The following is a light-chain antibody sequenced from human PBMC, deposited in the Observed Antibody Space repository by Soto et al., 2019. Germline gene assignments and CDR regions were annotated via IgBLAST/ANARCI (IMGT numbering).Light chain of an antibody. V-gene: IGKV3-20*01. Sequence: IVFAQSPGTLSLSPGERATLSCRASQSVSSSYLAWYQQKPGQAPRLLIYGASSRATGIPDRFSGSGSGTDFTLTISRLEPEDFAVYYCQQYGSSPYTFGQGTKVDIK. CDR1: QSVSSSY. J-gene: IGKJ2*01. CDR3: QQYGSSPYT. CDR2: GAS.